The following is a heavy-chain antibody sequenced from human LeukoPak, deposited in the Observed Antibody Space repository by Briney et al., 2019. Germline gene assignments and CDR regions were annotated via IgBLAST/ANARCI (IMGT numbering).Heavy chain of an antibody. CDR2: IIPIFGTA. Sequence: SVKVSCKASGGTFSSYAISWVRQAPGQGLEWMGGIIPIFGTANYAQKFQGRVTITADKSTSTAYMELSSLRSEDTAVYYCARDLAGSSSWFNWFDPWGQGTLITVSS. CDR3: ARDLAGSSSWFNWFDP. D-gene: IGHD6-13*01. CDR1: GGTFSSYA. J-gene: IGHJ5*02. V-gene: IGHV1-69*06.